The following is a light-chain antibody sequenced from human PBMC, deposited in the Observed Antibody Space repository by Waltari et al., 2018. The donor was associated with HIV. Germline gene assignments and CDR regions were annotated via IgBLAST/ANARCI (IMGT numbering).Light chain of an antibody. J-gene: IGLJ3*02. CDR2: DVT. V-gene: IGLV2-14*03. CDR1: SSDLGGYNY. Sequence: QSALTQPASVSGSPGQSITISCTGTSSDLGGYNYVSWYQQHPGKAPKLMNYDVTNRPSGVSNRFSGSKSGNTASLTISGLQVEDEADYYCSSYTSSSTWVFGGGTKLTVL. CDR3: SSYTSSSTWV.